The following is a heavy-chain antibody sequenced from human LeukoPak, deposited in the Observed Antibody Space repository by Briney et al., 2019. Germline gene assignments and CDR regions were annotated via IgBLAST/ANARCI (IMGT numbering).Heavy chain of an antibody. CDR3: AREVLNSDILTGYYNHNWFDP. Sequence: SETLSLTCAVYGGSFSGYYWSWIRQPPGKGLEWIGRIYTSGSTNYNPSLKNRVTISARTSKNQFSLKQSSVTAADTTVYYCAREVLNSDILTGYYNHNWFDPWGQGTLVTVSS. D-gene: IGHD3-9*01. CDR1: GGSFSGYY. CDR2: IYTSGST. V-gene: IGHV4-59*10. J-gene: IGHJ5*02.